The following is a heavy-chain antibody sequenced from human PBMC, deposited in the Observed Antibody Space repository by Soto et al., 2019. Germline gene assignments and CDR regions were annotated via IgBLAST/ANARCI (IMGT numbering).Heavy chain of an antibody. J-gene: IGHJ3*02. CDR2: ISSGGSDK. CDR3: ARDLGGYCSSTSCLDAFDI. V-gene: IGHV3-11*01. CDR1: GFTFSDYY. Sequence: GGSLRLSCAASGFTFSDYYMSWMRQAPGKGLEWVSHISSGGSDKYHADSVKGRFTISRDNAKKSLYLQMNSLRAEDTAVYYCARDLGGYCSSTSCLDAFDIWGQGTMVTVSS. D-gene: IGHD2-2*01.